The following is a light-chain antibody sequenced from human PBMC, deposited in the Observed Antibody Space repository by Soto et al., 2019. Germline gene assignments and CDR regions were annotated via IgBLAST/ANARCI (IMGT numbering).Light chain of an antibody. CDR1: QSINTY. J-gene: IGKJ1*01. CDR3: QQSSTIPWT. Sequence: DIQMTQSPSSLSSSVGDRVTITCRASQSINTYLNWYQQKPGKAPNLVVYIASNLQAGVPSRFTGSGSGRDFTLTITNLQPADSAIYYCQQSSTIPWTFGQWTKVEIK. CDR2: IAS. V-gene: IGKV1-39*01.